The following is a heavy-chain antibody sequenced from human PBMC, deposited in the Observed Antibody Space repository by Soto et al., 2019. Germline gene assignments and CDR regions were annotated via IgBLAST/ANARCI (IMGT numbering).Heavy chain of an antibody. CDR2: AYYSEST. Sequence: LSLTCTVSGDSIRSSTYQWGWIRQPPGRGLEWIGSAYYSESTYYNPSLKSRVTIPVDTSKNQFSLKVNSVTAADTAVYYCARHRNWKADYCGPGTMVTVST. CDR1: GDSIRSSTYQ. D-gene: IGHD1-1*01. CDR3: ARHRNWKADY. J-gene: IGHJ4*02. V-gene: IGHV4-39*01.